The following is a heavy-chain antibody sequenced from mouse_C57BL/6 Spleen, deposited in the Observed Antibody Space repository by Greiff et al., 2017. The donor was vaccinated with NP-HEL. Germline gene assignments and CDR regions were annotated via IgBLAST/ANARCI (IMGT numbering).Heavy chain of an antibody. CDR2: IYPGSGNT. Sequence: QVQLKQSGPELVKPGASVKISCKASGYSFTSYYIHWVKQRPGQGLEWIGWIYPGSGNTKYNEKFKGKATLTADTSSSTAYMQLSSLTSEDSAVYYCASISMAMDYWGQGTSVTVSS. J-gene: IGHJ4*01. V-gene: IGHV1-66*01. D-gene: IGHD1-1*02. CDR3: ASISMAMDY. CDR1: GYSFTSYY.